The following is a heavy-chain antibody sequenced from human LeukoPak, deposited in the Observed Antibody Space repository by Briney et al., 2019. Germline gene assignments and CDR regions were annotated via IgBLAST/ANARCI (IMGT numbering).Heavy chain of an antibody. J-gene: IGHJ4*02. V-gene: IGHV4-39*07. CDR3: ARESSGYYGDFDY. CDR1: GGSISTSNYY. D-gene: IGHD3-22*01. CDR2: IFYSGST. Sequence: SETLSLTCTVSGGSISTSNYYWGWIRQPPGKGLEWIGNIFYSGSTYYNPSLKSRVTMSVDTSKNQFSLKLSSVTAADTAVYYCARESSGYYGDFDYWGQGTLVTVSS.